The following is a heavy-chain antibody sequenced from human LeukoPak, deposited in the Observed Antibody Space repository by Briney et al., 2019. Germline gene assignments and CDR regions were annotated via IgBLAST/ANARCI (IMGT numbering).Heavy chain of an antibody. V-gene: IGHV3-21*01. D-gene: IGHD2-15*01. J-gene: IGHJ6*02. CDR3: ARFCSGGSCYPYYYYGMDV. Sequence: GGSLRLSCAASGFTFSIYSMNWVRQAPGKGLEWVSSITSSSSYIYYADSVKGRFTVSRDNAKNSLFLQMNSLRADDTAVYYCARFCSGGSCYPYYYYGMDVWGQGTTVTVSS. CDR2: ITSSSSYI. CDR1: GFTFSIYS.